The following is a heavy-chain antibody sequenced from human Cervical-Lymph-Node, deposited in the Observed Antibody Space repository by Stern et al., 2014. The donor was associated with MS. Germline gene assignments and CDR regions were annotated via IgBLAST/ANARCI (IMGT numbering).Heavy chain of an antibody. CDR1: GYPFSTFW. J-gene: IGHJ6*02. D-gene: IGHD2-15*01. CDR3: ARLTGYFGSSVHMDV. V-gene: IGHV5-51*03. Sequence: EVQLVESGAEVKMPGASLKISCQGFGYPFSTFWIAWVRQMPGKGLEWMGIVYPANSETRYSPSFQGQVTVSADTSITTAYLQWSSLKASDTAIYFCARLTGYFGSSVHMDVWGQGTTVTVAS. CDR2: VYPANSET.